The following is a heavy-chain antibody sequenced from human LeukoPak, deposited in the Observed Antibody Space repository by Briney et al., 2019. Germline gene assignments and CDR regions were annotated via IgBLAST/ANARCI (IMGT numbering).Heavy chain of an antibody. V-gene: IGHV4-38-2*02. CDR1: GYSISSGYY. Sequence: KASETLSLTCTVSGYSISSGYYWGWIRQPPGKGLEWIGSIYHSGSTYYNPSLKSRVTISVDTSKNQFSLKLSSVTAADTAVYYCAREGGHHGMGSCGSTGCYTAYWGPGILVSVSS. J-gene: IGHJ4*03. CDR3: AREGGHHGMGSCGSTGCYTAY. CDR2: IYHSGST. D-gene: IGHD2-2*01.